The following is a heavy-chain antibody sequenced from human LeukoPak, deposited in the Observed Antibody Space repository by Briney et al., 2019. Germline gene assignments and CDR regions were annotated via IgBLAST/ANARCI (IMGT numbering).Heavy chain of an antibody. CDR2: ISAYNGDT. J-gene: IGHJ2*01. Sequence: GASVKVSCTASDYTFMAYGVSWVRQAPGQGLEWMGWISAYNGDTNSVKKFQDRVAMTTDTSTSTAYMELRNLRSDDTAVYYRARDYFGSRGYFDFWGRGTLVTVSS. D-gene: IGHD3-10*01. CDR3: ARDYFGSRGYFDF. V-gene: IGHV1-18*01. CDR1: DYTFMAYG.